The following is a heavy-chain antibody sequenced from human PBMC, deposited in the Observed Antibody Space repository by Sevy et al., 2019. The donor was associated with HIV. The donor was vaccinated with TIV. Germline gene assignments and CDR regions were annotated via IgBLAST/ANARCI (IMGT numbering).Heavy chain of an antibody. J-gene: IGHJ5*02. CDR3: TRAPPVRSGDDSLNWFDP. V-gene: IGHV4-59*01. Sequence: SETLSLTCTVSGGSISAYYWSWIRQPPGKALEYIGYIYYTGSTNYNPSLENRVTMSVDTSKNQFSLKLNSVTAADTAVYYCTRAPPVRSGDDSLNWFDPGARAPWSPSPQ. CDR1: GGSISAYY. D-gene: IGHD5-12*01. CDR2: IYYTGST.